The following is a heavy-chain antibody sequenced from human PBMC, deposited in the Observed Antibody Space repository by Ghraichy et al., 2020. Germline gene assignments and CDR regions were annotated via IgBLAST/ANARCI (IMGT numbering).Heavy chain of an antibody. J-gene: IGHJ4*02. V-gene: IGHV4-34*01. D-gene: IGHD3-3*01. CDR3: ARGHSSYYDFWSGKPYYFDY. CDR1: GGSFSGYY. CDR2: INHSGST. Sequence: SETLSLTCAVYGGSFSGYYWSWIRQPPGKGLEWIGEINHSGSTNYNPSLKSRVTISVDTSKNQFSLKLSSVTAADTAVYYCARGHSSYYDFWSGKPYYFDYWGQGTLVTVSS.